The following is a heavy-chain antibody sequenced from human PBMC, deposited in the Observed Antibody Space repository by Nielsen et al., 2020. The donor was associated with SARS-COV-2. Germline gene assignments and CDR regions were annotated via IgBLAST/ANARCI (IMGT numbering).Heavy chain of an antibody. D-gene: IGHD3-16*02. CDR3: ASGNYDYVWGSYRSHYYFDY. CDR2: INPNSGGT. V-gene: IGHV1-2*04. Sequence: WVRQAPGQGLEWMGWINPNSGGTNYAQKFQGWVTMTRDTSISTAYMELSSLRSEDTAVYYCASGNYDYVWGSYRSHYYFDYWGQETLVTVSS. J-gene: IGHJ4*02.